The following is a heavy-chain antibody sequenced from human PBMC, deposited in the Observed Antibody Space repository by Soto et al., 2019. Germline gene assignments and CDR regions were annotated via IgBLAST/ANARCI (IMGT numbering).Heavy chain of an antibody. J-gene: IGHJ4*02. V-gene: IGHV3-30*03. CDR3: VSDRGYGHASVPYS. CDR1: GFAFSSYG. D-gene: IGHD5-18*01. CDR2: ISYDGSLQ. Sequence: QAQLVESGGGVVQPGRSLRLSCAASGFAFSSYGMHWVRQAPGTGLEWVAVISYDGSLQHYADSVKGRFIISIDNSQNMVLLQISTLRAEDTAVYYCVSDRGYGHASVPYSWGQGTLVSVSS.